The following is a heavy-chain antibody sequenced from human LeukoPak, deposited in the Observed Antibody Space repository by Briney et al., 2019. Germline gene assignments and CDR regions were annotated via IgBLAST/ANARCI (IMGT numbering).Heavy chain of an antibody. J-gene: IGHJ4*02. CDR1: GGSISSYY. CDR2: IYYSGST. D-gene: IGHD4-17*01. CDR3: ARAWGDYVSYYSDY. Sequence: PSETLSLTCTVSGGSISSYYWSWIRQPPGKGLEWIGYIYYSGSTNYNPSLKSRVTISVDTSKNQFSLKLSSVTAADTAVYYCARAWGDYVSYYSDYWGQGTLVTVSS. V-gene: IGHV4-59*01.